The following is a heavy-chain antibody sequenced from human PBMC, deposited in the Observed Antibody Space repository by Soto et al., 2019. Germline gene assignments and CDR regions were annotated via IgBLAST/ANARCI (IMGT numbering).Heavy chain of an antibody. Sequence: EVQLLESGGGLVQPGGSLRLSCEASGFSFSNYALSWVRQSPGKGLEWVSTFSAGGRAYYADSVKGRFTIDKDTSKNTLHLQASSLRAEDTAVYYCAKESMPEHYGDTLFDYWGQGTRVTVSS. CDR2: FSAGGRA. V-gene: IGHV3-23*01. J-gene: IGHJ4*02. D-gene: IGHD4-17*01. CDR3: AKESMPEHYGDTLFDY. CDR1: GFSFSNYA.